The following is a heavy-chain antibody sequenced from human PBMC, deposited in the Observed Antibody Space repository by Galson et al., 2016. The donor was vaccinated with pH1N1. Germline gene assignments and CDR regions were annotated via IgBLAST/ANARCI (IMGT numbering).Heavy chain of an antibody. CDR1: GFSLSTSGVG. J-gene: IGHJ5*02. CDR3: ARFLYGDYSNWFDP. Sequence: PALVKPTQTLTLTCTFSGFSLSTSGVGVGWIRQPPGKALEWLALIFWNDDKRYSPSLKSRLTITKDTSKNQVVLTTTNMDPADTATYYCARFLYGDYSNWFDPWGQGTLVTVSS. V-gene: IGHV2-5*01. CDR2: IFWNDDK. D-gene: IGHD4-17*01.